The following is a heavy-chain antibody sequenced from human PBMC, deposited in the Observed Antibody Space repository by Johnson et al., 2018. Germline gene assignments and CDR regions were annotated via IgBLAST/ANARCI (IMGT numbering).Heavy chain of an antibody. Sequence: QVQLQQWGAGLLKPSETLSLICTVYGGSFSGHYWSWIRQPPGKGLEWIGEINRGGSTNYNPSLKSRVTMSIDTSKNQFSLKVKSLTAADSAVYYCAGGFHDFWSGQGYGLDVGGQGTTVTVSS. V-gene: IGHV4-34*01. CDR3: AGGFHDFWSGQGYGLDV. D-gene: IGHD3-3*01. CDR1: GGSFSGHY. CDR2: INRGGST. J-gene: IGHJ6*02.